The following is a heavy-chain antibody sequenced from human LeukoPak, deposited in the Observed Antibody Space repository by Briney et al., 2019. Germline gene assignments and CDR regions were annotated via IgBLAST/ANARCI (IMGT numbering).Heavy chain of an antibody. CDR3: AKVTVTGTRGAFDI. CDR1: GFTLSSYA. J-gene: IGHJ3*02. V-gene: IGHV3-23*01. Sequence: GGSLRLSCAASGFTLSSYAMTWLRQAPGKGLEWVSTIGGSGGSTYYAHSEKGRFTISRDNFQNTVNLQMNSLRAEDTAVYYCAKVTVTGTRGAFDIWGQGTMVTVSS. CDR2: IGGSGGST. D-gene: IGHD6-19*01.